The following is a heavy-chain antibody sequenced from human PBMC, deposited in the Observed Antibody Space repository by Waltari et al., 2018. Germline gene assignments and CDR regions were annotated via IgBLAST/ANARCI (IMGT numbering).Heavy chain of an antibody. V-gene: IGHV3-21*01. CDR2: ISSRIGYI. J-gene: IGHJ4*02. D-gene: IGHD3-3*01. CDR3: ARDRSGEYYDFWSGYYFDY. Sequence: EVQLVESGGGLVKPGGSLRLSCAASGFTFSSYSMNWVHQAPGKGLEWVSSISSRIGYIYYADSVKGRFTISRDNAKNSLYLQMNSLRAEDTAVYYCARDRSGEYYDFWSGYYFDYWGQGTLVTVSS. CDR1: GFTFSSYS.